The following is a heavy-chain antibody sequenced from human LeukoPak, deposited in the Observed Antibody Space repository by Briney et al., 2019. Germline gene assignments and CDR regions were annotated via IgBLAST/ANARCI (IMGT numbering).Heavy chain of an antibody. J-gene: IGHJ4*02. CDR1: GGSISSYY. CDR3: ARQGLWFGESFDY. D-gene: IGHD3-10*01. CDR2: IYYSGST. V-gene: IGHV4-59*08. Sequence: YPSETLSLTCSVSGGSISSYYWSWIRQPPGKGLEWIGYIYYSGSTNYNPSLKSRVTISVDTSKNQFSLKLSSVTAADTAVYYCARQGLWFGESFDYWGQGTLVTVSS.